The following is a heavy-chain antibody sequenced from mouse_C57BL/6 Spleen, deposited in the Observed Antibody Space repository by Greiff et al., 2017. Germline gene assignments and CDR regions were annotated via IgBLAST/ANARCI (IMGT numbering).Heavy chain of an antibody. D-gene: IGHD1-1*01. V-gene: IGHV1-72*01. CDR3: ARTTTVVATDYYAMDY. CDR1: GYTFTSYW. J-gene: IGHJ4*01. CDR2: IDPNSGGT. Sequence: QVQLQQSGAELVKPGASVKLSCKASGYTFTSYWMHWVKQRPGRGLEWIGRIDPNSGGTKYNEKFKSKATLTVDKPSSTAYMQLSSLTSEDSAVYYCARTTTVVATDYYAMDYWGQGTSVTVSS.